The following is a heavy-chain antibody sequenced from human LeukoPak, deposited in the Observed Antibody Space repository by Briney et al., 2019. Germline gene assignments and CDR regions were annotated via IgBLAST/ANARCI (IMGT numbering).Heavy chain of an antibody. V-gene: IGHV5-51*01. CDR2: IYPGDSDT. CDR3: ARHSTYSGSRFYFDY. J-gene: IGHJ4*02. CDR1: GYSFTSYW. Sequence: RGESLKISCKGSGYSFTSYWIGWVRQMPGKGLEWMGIIYPGDSDTRYSPSFQGQVTISADKSISTAYLQWSSLKASDTAMYYCARHSTYSGSRFYFDYWGQGTLVTVSS. D-gene: IGHD1-26*01.